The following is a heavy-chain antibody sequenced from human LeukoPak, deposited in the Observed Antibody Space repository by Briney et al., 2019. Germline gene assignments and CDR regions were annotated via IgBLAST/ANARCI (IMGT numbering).Heavy chain of an antibody. V-gene: IGHV4-31*03. CDR2: IYYSGST. D-gene: IGHD2-2*01. Sequence: SQTLSLTCTVSGGSISSGGYYWSWIRQHPGKGLEWIGYIYYSGSTYYNPSLKSRVTMSVDTSKNQFSLKLSSVTAADTAVYYCARDRTHCSSTSCYQGWFDPWGQGTLVTVSS. CDR1: GGSISSGGYY. CDR3: ARDRTHCSSTSCYQGWFDP. J-gene: IGHJ5*02.